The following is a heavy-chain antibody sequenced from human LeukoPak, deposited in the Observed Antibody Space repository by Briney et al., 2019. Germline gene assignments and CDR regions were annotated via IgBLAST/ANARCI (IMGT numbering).Heavy chain of an antibody. V-gene: IGHV1-2*02. D-gene: IGHD3-22*01. CDR3: ARSSHVVVKDY. J-gene: IGHJ4*02. CDR2: INPNSGGT. CDR1: GYTFTVNH. Sequence: ASVKVSCKASGYTFTVNHVHWVRQAPGQGLEWMGWINPNSGGTNYAQKFQGRVTMTRDTSISTAYMELSRLRSDDTAVYYCARSSHVVVKDYWGQGTLVTVSS.